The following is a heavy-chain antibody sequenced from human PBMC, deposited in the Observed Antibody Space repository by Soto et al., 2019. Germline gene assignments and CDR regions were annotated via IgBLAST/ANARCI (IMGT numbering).Heavy chain of an antibody. J-gene: IGHJ5*02. Sequence: QVQLVQSGAEVKKPGSSVKVSCKASAGTFSSYTISWVRQAPGQGLEWMGRIIPILGIANYAQKFQGRVTISADKSTSTAYWELSSLRSEDTAVYYCASYSSSTSCRNRFDPWGQGTLVTVSS. V-gene: IGHV1-69*02. CDR3: ASYSSSTSCRNRFDP. D-gene: IGHD2-2*01. CDR1: AGTFSSYT. CDR2: IIPILGIA.